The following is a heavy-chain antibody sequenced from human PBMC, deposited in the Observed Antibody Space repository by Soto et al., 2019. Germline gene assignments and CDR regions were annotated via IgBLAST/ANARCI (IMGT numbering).Heavy chain of an antibody. D-gene: IGHD6-19*01. V-gene: IGHV4-59*08. Sequence: SETLSLTCTVSGGSISSYYWSWIRQPPGKGLEWIGYIYYSGSTNYNPSLKSRVTISVDTSKNQFSLKLSSVTAADTAVYYCARHHSSGWYEDWFDPWGQGTLVTVSS. CDR2: IYYSGST. CDR1: GGSISSYY. J-gene: IGHJ5*02. CDR3: ARHHSSGWYEDWFDP.